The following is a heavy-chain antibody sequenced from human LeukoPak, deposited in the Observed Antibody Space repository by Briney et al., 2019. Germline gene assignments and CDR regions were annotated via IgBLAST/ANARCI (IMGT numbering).Heavy chain of an antibody. CDR3: TRDQTPYY. CDR2: IASETYGGTA. V-gene: IGHV3-49*04. Sequence: GGSLRLYCTASGFTFGDYAMTWVRQAPGKGLEWVGFIASETYGGTAEYAASVTGRFTISRNDSKSMAYLQMNSLKTEDTAVYYCTRDQTPYYWGQGTLVTVSS. J-gene: IGHJ4*02. CDR1: GFTFGDYA.